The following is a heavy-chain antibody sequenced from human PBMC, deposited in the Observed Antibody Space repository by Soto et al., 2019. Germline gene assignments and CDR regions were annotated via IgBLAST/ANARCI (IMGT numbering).Heavy chain of an antibody. CDR1: GGSISSYY. V-gene: IGHV4-59*01. D-gene: IGHD6-6*01. CDR2: IYYSGST. J-gene: IGHJ4*02. CDR3: ARALYSSSYSFDY. Sequence: SETLSLTCTVSGGSISSYYWSWIRQPPGKGLEWIGYIYYSGSTNYNPSLKSRVTISVDTSKNQFSLKLSSVTAADTAVYYCARALYSSSYSFDYWGQGTLVTVSS.